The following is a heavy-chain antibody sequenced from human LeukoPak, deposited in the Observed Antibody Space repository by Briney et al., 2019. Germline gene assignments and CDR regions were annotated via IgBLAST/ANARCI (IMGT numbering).Heavy chain of an antibody. CDR1: GGSISNYY. V-gene: IGHV4-59*01. D-gene: IGHD3-10*01. Sequence: SETLSLTCTVSGGSISNYYWSWIRQPPGKGLEWIGYLYYGGSTNYNPSLKSRVTISIDTSKNQFSLKLSSVTAADTAVYYCAGYYYGSGSFDYWGQGTLVTVSS. CDR2: LYYGGST. CDR3: AGYYYGSGSFDY. J-gene: IGHJ4*02.